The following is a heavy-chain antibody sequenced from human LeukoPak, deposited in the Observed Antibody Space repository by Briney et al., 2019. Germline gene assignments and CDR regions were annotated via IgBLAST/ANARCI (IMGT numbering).Heavy chain of an antibody. D-gene: IGHD3-3*01. J-gene: IGHJ3*02. CDR3: AREAYDFWSGYHDAFDI. Sequence: ASVKVSCKASGYTFTSYGISWVRQAPGQGLEWMGWISAYNGNTNYAQKLQGRVTITTDESTSTAYMELSSLRSEDTAVYYCAREAYDFWSGYHDAFDIWGQGTMVTVSS. CDR2: ISAYNGNT. CDR1: GYTFTSYG. V-gene: IGHV1-18*01.